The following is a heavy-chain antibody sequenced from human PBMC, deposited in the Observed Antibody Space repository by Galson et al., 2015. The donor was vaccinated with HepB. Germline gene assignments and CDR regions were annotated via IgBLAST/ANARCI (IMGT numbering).Heavy chain of an antibody. CDR1: GGSFSGYY. CDR2: INHSGST. Sequence: ETLSLTCAVYGGSFSGYYWSWIRQPPGKGLEWIGEINHSGSTNYNPSLKSRVTISVDTSKNQFSLKLSSVTAADTAVYYCAKLRRGTTPNNWFDPWGQGTLVTVSS. J-gene: IGHJ5*02. D-gene: IGHD2-15*01. CDR3: AKLRRGTTPNNWFDP. V-gene: IGHV4-34*01.